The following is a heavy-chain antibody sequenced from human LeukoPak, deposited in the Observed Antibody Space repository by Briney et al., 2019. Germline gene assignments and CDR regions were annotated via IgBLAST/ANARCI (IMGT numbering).Heavy chain of an antibody. Sequence: GGSLRLSCAASGFTFRSYGMHWVRQAPGKGLEWVAAISYDGSHKYYAESVKGRFTISRDNAKNSLYLQMNSLRAEDTAVYYCARLDSLDYWGQGTLVTVSS. CDR3: ARLDSLDY. CDR2: ISYDGSHK. CDR1: GFTFRSYG. J-gene: IGHJ4*02. V-gene: IGHV3-30*03. D-gene: IGHD3-22*01.